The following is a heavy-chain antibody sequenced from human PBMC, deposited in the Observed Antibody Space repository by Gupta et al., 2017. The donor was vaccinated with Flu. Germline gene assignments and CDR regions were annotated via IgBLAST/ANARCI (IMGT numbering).Heavy chain of an antibody. Sequence: VELLESGGGLVQPGGSLRLPCAASGFMCSTYAMAWVRQAPGKGLEWVSYISGGCGRTYYAYSVRGRFTISSDDSKNTLYLQMNSLRAGDTAVYYCAKYFAPDAFDAGGQGTMVTVSS. CDR1: GFMCSTYA. V-gene: IGHV3-23*01. D-gene: IGHD3-9*01. J-gene: IGHJ3*01. CDR3: AKYFAPDAFDA. CDR2: ISGGCGRT.